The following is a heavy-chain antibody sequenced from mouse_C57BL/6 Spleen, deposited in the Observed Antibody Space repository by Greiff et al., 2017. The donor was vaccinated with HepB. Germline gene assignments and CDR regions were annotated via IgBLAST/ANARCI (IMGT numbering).Heavy chain of an antibody. J-gene: IGHJ4*01. D-gene: IGHD2-4*01. CDR1: GFTFTDYY. V-gene: IGHV7-3*01. CDR2: IRNKANGYTT. Sequence: EVQRVESGGGLVQPGGSLSLSCAASGFTFTDYYMSWVRQPPGKALEWLGFIRNKANGYTTEYSASVKGRFTISRDNSQSILYLQMNALRAEDSATYYCARYIRPTDYDYEDYAMDYWGQGTSVTVSS. CDR3: ARYIRPTDYDYEDYAMDY.